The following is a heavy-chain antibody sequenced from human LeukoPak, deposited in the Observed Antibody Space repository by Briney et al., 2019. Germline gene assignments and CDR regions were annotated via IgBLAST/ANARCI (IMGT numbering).Heavy chain of an antibody. CDR2: ISSSSSTI. J-gene: IGHJ4*02. Sequence: PGGSLRLSCAASGFTFSSYSMNWVRQAPGKGLEWVSYISSSSSTIYYADSVKGRFTISRDNAKNSLYLQMNSLRAEDMAVYYCARDSCSSTSCYPDYWGQGTLVTVSS. CDR1: GFTFSSYS. CDR3: ARDSCSSTSCYPDY. D-gene: IGHD2-2*01. V-gene: IGHV3-48*01.